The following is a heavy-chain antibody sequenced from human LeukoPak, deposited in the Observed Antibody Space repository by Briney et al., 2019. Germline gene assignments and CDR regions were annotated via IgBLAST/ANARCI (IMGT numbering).Heavy chain of an antibody. D-gene: IGHD2-21*01. CDR1: GFTFGDYA. CDR2: ISWNSGNI. V-gene: IGHV3-9*01. Sequence: PGRSLRLSCAASGFTFGDYAMHWVRQAPGKGLEWVSGISWNSGNIGYADSVKGRFTISRDNAKNSLYLQMNSLRAEDTAVYYCARGDGASIDYWGQGTLVTVSS. CDR3: ARGDGASIDY. J-gene: IGHJ4*02.